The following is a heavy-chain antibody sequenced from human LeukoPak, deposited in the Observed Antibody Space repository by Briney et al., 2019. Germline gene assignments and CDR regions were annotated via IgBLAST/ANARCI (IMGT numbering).Heavy chain of an antibody. Sequence: SETLSLTCTVSGASISSFYWSWVRQPPGRGLEWIAYIYYSGNTNHNPSLKSRVTVSLDTSENQFSLKLSSVTAADTAVYYCARHSTGGRGFDSWGQGTLVTVSS. D-gene: IGHD7-27*01. CDR3: ARHSTGGRGFDS. CDR2: IYYSGNT. V-gene: IGHV4-59*08. J-gene: IGHJ4*02. CDR1: GASISSFY.